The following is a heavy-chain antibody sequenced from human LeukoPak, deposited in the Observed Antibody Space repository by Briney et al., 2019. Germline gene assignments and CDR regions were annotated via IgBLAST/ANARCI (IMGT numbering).Heavy chain of an antibody. V-gene: IGHV1-18*01. CDR3: ARRAHIVVVPNIDYYYYMDV. J-gene: IGHJ6*03. Sequence: GASVKVSCKASGYTFTSYGISWVRQAPGQGLEWMGWISAYNGNTNYAQKLQGRVTMTTDTSTSTACMELRSLRSDDTAVYYCARRAHIVVVPNIDYYYYMDVWGKGTTVTVSS. CDR2: ISAYNGNT. CDR1: GYTFTSYG. D-gene: IGHD2-2*01.